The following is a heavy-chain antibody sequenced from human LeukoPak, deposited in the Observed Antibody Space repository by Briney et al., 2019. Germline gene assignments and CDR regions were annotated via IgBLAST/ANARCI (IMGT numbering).Heavy chain of an antibody. CDR3: ARAVCHDYGDCGAFDI. Sequence: GGSLRLSCAASGFTFSSYWMSWVRQAPGKGLEWVANIKQDGSEKYYVDSVKGRFTISRDNAKNSLYLQMNSLRAEDTAVYYCARAVCHDYGDCGAFDIWGQGTMVTVSS. D-gene: IGHD4-17*01. J-gene: IGHJ3*02. V-gene: IGHV3-7*01. CDR2: IKQDGSEK. CDR1: GFTFSSYW.